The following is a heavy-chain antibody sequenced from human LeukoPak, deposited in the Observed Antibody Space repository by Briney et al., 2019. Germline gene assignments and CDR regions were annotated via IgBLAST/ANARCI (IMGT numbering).Heavy chain of an antibody. CDR2: INPNSGGT. Sequence: ASVKVSCKASGYTFTGYYMHWVRQAPGQGLEWMGWINPNSGGTNYAHKFQGRVTMTRDTAISTAYMELSRLRSDDTAVYYCARDPEGSGWYSDYWGQGTLVTVSS. D-gene: IGHD6-19*01. J-gene: IGHJ4*02. CDR1: GYTFTGYY. V-gene: IGHV1-2*02. CDR3: ARDPEGSGWYSDY.